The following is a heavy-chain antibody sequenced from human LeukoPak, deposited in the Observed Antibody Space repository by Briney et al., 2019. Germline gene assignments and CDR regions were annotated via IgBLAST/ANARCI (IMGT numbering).Heavy chain of an antibody. CDR1: GGSISSGGYY. V-gene: IGHV4-31*03. D-gene: IGHD3-22*01. J-gene: IGHJ3*02. CDR2: IYYSGST. CDR3: PRDYYYDSSGYGRAFDI. Sequence: SETLSLTCTVSGGSISSGGYYWNWIRQHPGKGLEWIGYIYYSGSTYYNPSLKSRVTISVNASKNQFSLKLSSVTAADTAVYYCPRDYYYDSSGYGRAFDIWGQGTMVTVSS.